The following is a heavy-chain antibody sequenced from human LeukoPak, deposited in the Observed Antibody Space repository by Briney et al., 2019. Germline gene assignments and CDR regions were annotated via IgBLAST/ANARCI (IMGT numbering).Heavy chain of an antibody. D-gene: IGHD1-26*01. CDR3: ARHASATYDNWFDP. J-gene: IGHJ5*02. CDR2: IYYSGST. CDR1: GASISSYY. Sequence: SETLSLTCTVSGASISSYYWSWIRQAPGKGLEWIAYIYYSGSTNYNPSLKSRVTISVDTSKNQFSLKLYSVTAADTAVYYCARHASATYDNWFDPWGQGTLVTVSS. V-gene: IGHV4-59*08.